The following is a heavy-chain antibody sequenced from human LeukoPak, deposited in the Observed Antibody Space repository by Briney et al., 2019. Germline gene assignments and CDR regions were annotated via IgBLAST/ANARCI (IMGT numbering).Heavy chain of an antibody. CDR3: ARDPSPRTSYYYYYMDV. CDR1: GFTFSSYG. CDR2: ISSFNSYI. J-gene: IGHJ6*03. Sequence: GGSLRLSCAASGFTFSSYGIHWVRQAPGKGPEWVSSISSFNSYIYYADSVKGRFTISRDDAKNSLHLQMNSLRVEDTGVYYCARDPSPRTSYYYYYMDVWGKGTTVTVSS. V-gene: IGHV3-21*01. D-gene: IGHD2-2*01.